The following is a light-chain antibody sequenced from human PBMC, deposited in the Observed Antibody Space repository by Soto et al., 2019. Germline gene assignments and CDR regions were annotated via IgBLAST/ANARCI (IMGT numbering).Light chain of an antibody. CDR3: QSYDSSLSCYVV. J-gene: IGLJ2*01. CDR2: GNS. CDR1: SSNIGAGYD. V-gene: IGLV1-40*01. Sequence: QSVLTQPPSVSGAPGQRVTISCTGSSSNIGAGYDVHWYQQLPGTAPKLLIYGNSNRPSGVPDRFSGSKSGTSASLAITGLQAEDYADYYCQSYDSSLSCYVVFGGGTKLTVL.